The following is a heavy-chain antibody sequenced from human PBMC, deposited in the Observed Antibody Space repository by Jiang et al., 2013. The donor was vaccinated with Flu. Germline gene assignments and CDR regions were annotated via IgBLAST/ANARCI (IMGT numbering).Heavy chain of an antibody. CDR2: IYTSGST. Sequence: VQLVESGPGLVKPSQTLSLTCTVSGGSISSGSYYWSWIRQPAGKGLEWIGRIYTSGSTNYNPSLKSRVTISVDTSKNQFSLKLSSVTAADTAVYYCAREPWGYSFGLKASGMDVWGQGTTVTVSS. J-gene: IGHJ6*02. D-gene: IGHD5-18*01. V-gene: IGHV4-61*02. CDR1: GGSISSGSYY. CDR3: AREPWGYSFGLKASGMDV.